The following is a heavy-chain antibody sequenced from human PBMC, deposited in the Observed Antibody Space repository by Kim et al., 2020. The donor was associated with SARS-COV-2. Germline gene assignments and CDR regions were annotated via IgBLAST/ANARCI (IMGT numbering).Heavy chain of an antibody. CDR2: ISRTSGSI. CDR1: GFNFNDYG. V-gene: IGHV3-48*02. J-gene: IGHJ6*02. Sequence: GGSLRLSCVGFGFNFNDYGINWVRQAPGKGLEWISYISRTSGSIYYADSVKGRFTIARDKAEKSVFLQMNSLRDDDTAVYYCARELEIWTMAVLIGGPTYYNVLDVWGQGTTVTVSS. D-gene: IGHD6-19*01. CDR3: ARELEIWTMAVLIGGPTYYNVLDV.